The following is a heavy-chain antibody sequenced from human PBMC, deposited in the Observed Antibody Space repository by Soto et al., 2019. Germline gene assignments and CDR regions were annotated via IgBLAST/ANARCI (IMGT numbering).Heavy chain of an antibody. CDR3: ASIAVAGIYYYYYYGMDV. V-gene: IGHV4-4*02. CDR1: GGSISSSNW. J-gene: IGHJ6*02. D-gene: IGHD6-19*01. CDR2: IYHSGST. Sequence: SETLSLTCAVSGGSISSSNWWSWVRQPPGKGLEWIGEIYHSGSTNYNPSLKSRVTISVDKSKNQFSLKLSSVTAADTAVYYCASIAVAGIYYYYYYGMDVWGQGTTVTVS.